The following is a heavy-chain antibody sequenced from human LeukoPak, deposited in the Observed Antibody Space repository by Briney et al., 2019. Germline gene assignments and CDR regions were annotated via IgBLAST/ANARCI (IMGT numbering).Heavy chain of an antibody. CDR2: IYPADSHT. J-gene: IGHJ3*02. V-gene: IGHV5-51*01. CDR1: GYSFQNYW. Sequence: GESLKISCKASGYSFQNYWIAWVRQMPGKGLECMGIIYPADSHTRYSPSFQGQVTISADKSINTAYLQWSSLKASDTAMYYCARHPRNYHNGGGYYNSGAFDIWGQGTMVTVSS. CDR3: ARHPRNYHNGGGYYNSGAFDI. D-gene: IGHD3-22*01.